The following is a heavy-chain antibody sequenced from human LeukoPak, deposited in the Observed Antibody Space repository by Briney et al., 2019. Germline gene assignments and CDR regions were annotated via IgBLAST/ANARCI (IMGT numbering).Heavy chain of an antibody. D-gene: IGHD2-2*01. CDR2: ISSSSSTI. Sequence: GGSLRLSCAASGFTFSSYSMNWVRQAPGKGLEWVSYISSSSSTIYYADSVKGRFTISRDNAKNPLYLQMNSLRAEDTAVYYCARDSDEGIVVVPAAFDYWGQGTLVTVSS. J-gene: IGHJ4*02. CDR3: ARDSDEGIVVVPAAFDY. V-gene: IGHV3-48*01. CDR1: GFTFSSYS.